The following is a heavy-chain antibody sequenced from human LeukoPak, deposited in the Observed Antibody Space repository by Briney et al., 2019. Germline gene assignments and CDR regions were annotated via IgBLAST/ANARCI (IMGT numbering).Heavy chain of an antibody. D-gene: IGHD6-13*01. CDR3: ARTYGSSGLGYFDL. J-gene: IGHJ2*01. CDR1: GGSYSNYY. CDR2: IYYSGST. V-gene: IGHV4-59*01. Sequence: PSETLSLTCSVSGGSYSNYYWSWIRQPPGKGLEWIGYIYYSGSTNYSPSLKSRLTISVDTSKNQFSLKLSSVTAADTAVYYCARTYGSSGLGYFDLWGRGTLVTVSS.